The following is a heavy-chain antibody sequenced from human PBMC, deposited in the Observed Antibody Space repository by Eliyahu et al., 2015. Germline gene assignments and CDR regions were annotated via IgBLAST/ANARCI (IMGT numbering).Heavy chain of an antibody. Sequence: QVQLQESGPGLLKPSETLSLTCTVSGGSISNNYWTWIRQAPGKSLEWIGYIYSSGSTNYNPSLKSRVTISIDMSQNQFSLKLNSVSAADTAVYYCAGPKGYYFDYWGQGILVTVSS. J-gene: IGHJ4*02. CDR1: GGSISNNY. CDR3: AGPKGYYFDY. CDR2: IYSSGST. V-gene: IGHV4-4*09.